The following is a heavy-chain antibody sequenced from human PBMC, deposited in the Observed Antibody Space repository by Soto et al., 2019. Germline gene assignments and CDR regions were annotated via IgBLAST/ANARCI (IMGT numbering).Heavy chain of an antibody. V-gene: IGHV1-2*04. CDR1: GYTFTSYD. D-gene: IGHD4-17*01. CDR3: AIHDYGDYGYAFDI. CDR2: INPNSGGT. J-gene: IGHJ3*02. Sequence: ASVKVSCKASGYTFTSYDINWVRQATGQGLEWMGWINPNSGGTNYAQKFQGWVTMTRDTSISTAYMELSRLRSDDTAVYYCAIHDYGDYGYAFDIWGQGTMVTVSS.